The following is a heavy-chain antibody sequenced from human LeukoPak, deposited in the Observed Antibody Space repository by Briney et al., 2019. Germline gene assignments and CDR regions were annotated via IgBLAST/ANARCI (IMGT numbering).Heavy chain of an antibody. CDR2: IYYSGST. J-gene: IGHJ4*02. Sequence: PGGSLRLSCAASGFTFSSYAMSWVRQPPGKGLEWIGSIYYSGSTYYNPSLKSRVIISVDTSKNQFSLKLKSVTAADMAVYYCARLADCSSTSCYDHWGQGTLVTVSS. V-gene: IGHV4-39*01. CDR3: ARLADCSSTSCYDH. D-gene: IGHD2-2*01. CDR1: GFTFSSYA.